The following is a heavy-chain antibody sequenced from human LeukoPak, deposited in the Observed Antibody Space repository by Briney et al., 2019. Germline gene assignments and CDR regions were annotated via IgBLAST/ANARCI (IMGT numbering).Heavy chain of an antibody. D-gene: IGHD4-17*01. Sequence: ASVKVSCEASGYTFTSYGISWVRQAPGQGLECMGWISAYNGNTNYAQKLQGRVTMTTDTSTSTAYMELRSLRSDDTAVYYCARCDTPYGDLDYWGQGTLVTVSS. CDR1: GYTFTSYG. V-gene: IGHV1-18*01. CDR2: ISAYNGNT. J-gene: IGHJ4*02. CDR3: ARCDTPYGDLDY.